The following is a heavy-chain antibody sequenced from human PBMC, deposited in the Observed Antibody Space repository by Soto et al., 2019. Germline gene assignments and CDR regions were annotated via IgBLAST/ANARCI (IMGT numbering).Heavy chain of an antibody. D-gene: IGHD3-10*01. Sequence: HPGGSLRLSCAASDFTFSPYAMTWVRQAPGKGLEWVSTIRRDGTTYYADSVKGRFMISRDNSKDTLSLQMNSLRADDMAVYYCAKTWRSVRGTIAFYYGMDVWGQGTTVTVSS. CDR3: AKTWRSVRGTIAFYYGMDV. CDR1: DFTFSPYA. CDR2: IRRDGTT. V-gene: IGHV3-23*01. J-gene: IGHJ6*02.